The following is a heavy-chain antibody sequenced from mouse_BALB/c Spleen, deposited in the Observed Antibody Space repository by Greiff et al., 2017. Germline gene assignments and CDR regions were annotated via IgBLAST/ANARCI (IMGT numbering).Heavy chain of an antibody. J-gene: IGHJ2*01. V-gene: IGHV5-12-2*01. CDR1: GFTFSSYT. Sequence: EVQLVESGGGLVQPGGSLKLSCAASGFTFSSYTMSWVRQTPEKRLEWVAYISNGGGSTYYPDTVKGRFTISRDNAKNTLYLQMSSLKSEDTAMYYCARHYGSSYAHYFDYWGQGTTLTVSS. CDR3: ARHYGSSYAHYFDY. CDR2: ISNGGGST. D-gene: IGHD1-1*01.